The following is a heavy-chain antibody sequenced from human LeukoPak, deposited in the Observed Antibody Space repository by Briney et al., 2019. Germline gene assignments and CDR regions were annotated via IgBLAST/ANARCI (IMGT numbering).Heavy chain of an antibody. D-gene: IGHD3-22*01. CDR2: FDPEDGET. J-gene: IGHJ4*02. CDR3: ATGYVEGYYYDSSGVLDY. Sequence: ASVKVSCKVSGYTLTELSMHWVRQAPGKGNEWMGGFDPEDGETIYAQKFQGRVTMTEDTSTDTAYMELSSLRSEDTAVYYCATGYVEGYYYDSSGVLDYWGQGTLVTVSS. V-gene: IGHV1-24*01. CDR1: GYTLTELS.